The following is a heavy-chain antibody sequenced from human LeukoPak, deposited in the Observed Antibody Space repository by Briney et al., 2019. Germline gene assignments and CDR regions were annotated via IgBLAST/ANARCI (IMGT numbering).Heavy chain of an antibody. CDR2: INPNSGGT. J-gene: IGHJ1*01. CDR3: ARGGTYYYDSSSRNAEYFQH. D-gene: IGHD3-22*01. V-gene: IGHV1-2*02. Sequence: ASVKVSCKASGGTFSTYAISWVRQAPGQGLEWMGWINPNSGGTNYAQKFQGRVTMTRDTSISTAYMELSRLRSDDTAVYYCARGGTYYYDSSSRNAEYFQHWGQGTLVTVSS. CDR1: GGTFSTYA.